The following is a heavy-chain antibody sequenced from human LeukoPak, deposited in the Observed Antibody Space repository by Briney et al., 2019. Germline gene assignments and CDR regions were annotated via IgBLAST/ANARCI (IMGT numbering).Heavy chain of an antibody. Sequence: SETLSLTCTVSTGSISSSSYYWGWFRQPPGKGLEWIGSIYYSGATYYTPSLKSRVTISLDTSNNQFSLRLSSVTAADTAVYYCAREVNYGDYGDNAFDIWGQGTMVTVSS. CDR2: IYYSGAT. CDR3: AREVNYGDYGDNAFDI. CDR1: TGSISSSSYY. D-gene: IGHD4-17*01. J-gene: IGHJ3*02. V-gene: IGHV4-39*07.